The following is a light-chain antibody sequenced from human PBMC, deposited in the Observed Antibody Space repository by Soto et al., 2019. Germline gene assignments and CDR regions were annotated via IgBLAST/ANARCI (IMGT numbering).Light chain of an antibody. V-gene: IGLV2-14*01. CDR3: NSYRSTDTVV. J-gene: IGLJ2*01. CDR1: SSDVGGYNH. CDR2: EVS. Sequence: QSALTQPASVSGSPGQSITISCTGTSSDVGGYNHVSWYQQHPGKAPKLIIYEVSYRPSGVSNRFSGSKSGNTASLTISGLQAEDEADYYCNSYRSTDTVVFGGGTKLTVL.